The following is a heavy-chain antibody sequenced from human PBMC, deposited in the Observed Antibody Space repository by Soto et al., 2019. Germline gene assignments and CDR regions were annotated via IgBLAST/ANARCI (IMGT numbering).Heavy chain of an antibody. D-gene: IGHD3-3*01. CDR3: ARGSGYYDFWSGYSAPQGGMDV. CDR1: GGSISSGGYY. Sequence: PSETLSLTCTVSGGSISSGGYYWSWIRQHPGKGLEWIGYIYYSGSTYYNPSLKSRVTISVDTSKNQFSLKLSSVTAADTAVYYCARGSGYYDFWSGYSAPQGGMDVWGQGTTVTSP. J-gene: IGHJ6*02. V-gene: IGHV4-31*03. CDR2: IYYSGST.